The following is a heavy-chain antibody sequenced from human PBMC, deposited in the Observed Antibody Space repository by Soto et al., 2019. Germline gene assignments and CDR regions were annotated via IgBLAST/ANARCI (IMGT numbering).Heavy chain of an antibody. CDR2: IDWDDDK. J-gene: IGHJ6*02. CDR3: ARYCSGGSCYSGLYYGMDV. Sequence: SGPTLVNPTHTLTLTCTFSGFSLTTPGAGVSWIRQPPGKALEWLALIDWDDDKYYSTSLKTRLTISKDTSKNQVVLTMTNMDPVDTATYYCARYCSGGSCYSGLYYGMDVWGQGTTVTVSS. D-gene: IGHD2-15*01. CDR1: GFSLTTPGAG. V-gene: IGHV2-70*12.